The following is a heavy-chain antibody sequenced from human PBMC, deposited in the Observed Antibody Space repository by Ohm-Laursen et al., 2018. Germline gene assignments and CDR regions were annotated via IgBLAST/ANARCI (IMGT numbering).Heavy chain of an antibody. V-gene: IGHV4-61*01. CDR1: GGSVSSGSYY. Sequence: SDTLSLTCTVSGGSVSSGSYYWSWIRQPPGKGLEWIGYIYYSGTTNYNPSLKSRVTISVDASKNQFSLKLSSVTAADTALYYCARRGPSQVYFDYWGQGTLVTVSS. CDR2: IYYSGTT. D-gene: IGHD2-2*01. J-gene: IGHJ4*02. CDR3: ARRGPSQVYFDY.